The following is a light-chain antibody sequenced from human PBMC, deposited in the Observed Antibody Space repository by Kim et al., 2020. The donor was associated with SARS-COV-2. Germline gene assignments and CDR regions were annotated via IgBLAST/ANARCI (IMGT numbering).Light chain of an antibody. CDR1: KLGAKY. Sequence: SVSPGQTASITCSGDKLGAKYACWYQQKPGQSPVLVIYQDSKRPSGIPERFSGSNSGNTATLTISGTQAMDEADYYCQAWDSSTVVFGGGTKLTVL. V-gene: IGLV3-1*01. CDR3: QAWDSSTVV. CDR2: QDS. J-gene: IGLJ2*01.